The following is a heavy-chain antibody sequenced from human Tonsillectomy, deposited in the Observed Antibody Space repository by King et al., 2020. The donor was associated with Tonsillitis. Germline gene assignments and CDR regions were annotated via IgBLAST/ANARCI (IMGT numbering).Heavy chain of an antibody. V-gene: IGHV3-13*01. Sequence: EVQLVESGGGLVQPGGSLRLSCAASGFTFSSYDMHWVRQATGKGLEWVSAIGTAGDTYYPGSVKGRFTISRENAKNSLYLQMNSLRAGDTAVYYCARGGYYDFWSGYYTRGADYYYYGMDVWAKGPRSPSP. CDR1: GFTFSSYD. D-gene: IGHD3-3*01. J-gene: IGHJ6*02. CDR3: ARGGYYDFWSGYYTRGADYYYYGMDV. CDR2: IGTAGDT.